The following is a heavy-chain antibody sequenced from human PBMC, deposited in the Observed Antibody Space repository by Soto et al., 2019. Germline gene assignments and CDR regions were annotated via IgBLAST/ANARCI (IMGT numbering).Heavy chain of an antibody. D-gene: IGHD6-19*01. Sequence: QVQLQESGPGLVKPSETLSLTCTVSGGSVGSGRHYWSWIRQPPGKGLEWIGYIHDGGSTNYVSSLKSRVTISADPSRNQFFLKVYSVTAADTAVYYCARGWDAGYWGQGTLVTVSS. J-gene: IGHJ4*02. CDR2: IHDGGST. CDR3: ARGWDAGY. V-gene: IGHV4-61*01. CDR1: GGSVGSGRHY.